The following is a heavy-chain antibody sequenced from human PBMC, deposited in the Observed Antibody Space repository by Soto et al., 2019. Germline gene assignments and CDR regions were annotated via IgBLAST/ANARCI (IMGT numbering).Heavy chain of an antibody. V-gene: IGHV4-30-4*01. D-gene: IGHD6-13*01. CDR3: ARAGDSSRWYGPHAFDI. J-gene: IGHJ3*02. Sequence: QVQLQESGPGLVKPSQTLSLTCTVSGGSISSGDYYWSWIRQPPGKGLEWIGYIYYSGSTYYNPSLMSRVTISVDTSKNPFFVKVSSVTAADTAVYYCARAGDSSRWYGPHAFDIWGQGTMVIVSS. CDR1: GGSISSGDYY. CDR2: IYYSGST.